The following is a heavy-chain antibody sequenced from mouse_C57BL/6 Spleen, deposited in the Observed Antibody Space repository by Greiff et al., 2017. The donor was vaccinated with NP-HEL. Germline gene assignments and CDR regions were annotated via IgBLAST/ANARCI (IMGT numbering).Heavy chain of an antibody. Sequence: QVQLQQPGAELVRPGSSVKLSCKASGYTFTSYWRDWVKQRPGQGLEWIGNIYPSDSETHYNQKFKDKATLTVDKSSRTAYMQLISRTSEDSAVYYCARMRSIYWYFDVWGTGTTVTVSS. V-gene: IGHV1-61*01. CDR1: GYTFTSYW. D-gene: IGHD2-10*02. CDR2: IYPSDSET. CDR3: ARMRSIYWYFDV. J-gene: IGHJ1*03.